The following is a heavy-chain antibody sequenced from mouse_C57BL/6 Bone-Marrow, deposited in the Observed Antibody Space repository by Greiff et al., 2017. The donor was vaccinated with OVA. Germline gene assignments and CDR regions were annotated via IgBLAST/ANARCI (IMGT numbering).Heavy chain of an antibody. CDR1: GYTFTSYG. Sequence: QVQLQQSGAELARPGASVKLSCKASGYTFTSYGISWVKQRTGQGLEWIGEIYPRSGNTYYNEKFKGKATLTADKSSSTAYMELRSLTSEDSAVDFCARRAYEYDEGRYAMDYWGQGTSVTVSS. CDR2: IYPRSGNT. D-gene: IGHD2-4*01. CDR3: ARRAYEYDEGRYAMDY. V-gene: IGHV1-81*01. J-gene: IGHJ4*01.